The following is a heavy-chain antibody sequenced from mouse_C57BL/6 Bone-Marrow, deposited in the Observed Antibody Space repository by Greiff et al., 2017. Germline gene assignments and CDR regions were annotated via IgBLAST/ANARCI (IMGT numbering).Heavy chain of an antibody. CDR3: ARSNYYGSSYDAWFAY. D-gene: IGHD1-1*01. V-gene: IGHV1-18*01. J-gene: IGHJ3*01. CDR1: GYTFTDYN. Sequence: EVMLVESGPELVKPGASVKIPCKASGYTFTDYNMDWVKQSHGMSLEWIGDINPNNGGTIYNQKFKGKATLTVDKSYSTAYLELRRLTSEDTAVYYCARSNYYGSSYDAWFAYWGQGTLVTVSA. CDR2: INPNNGGT.